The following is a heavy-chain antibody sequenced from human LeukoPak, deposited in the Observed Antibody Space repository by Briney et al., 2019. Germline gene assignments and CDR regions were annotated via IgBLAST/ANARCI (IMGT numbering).Heavy chain of an antibody. CDR3: ARSVAGTSDY. D-gene: IGHD6-19*01. Sequence: ASVKVSCTASGYTFTGYYMHWVRQAPGQGLEWMGWINPNSGGTNYAQKFQGRVATTRDTSISAAYMELSRLRSDDTAVYYCARSVAGTSDYWGQGTLVTVSS. J-gene: IGHJ4*02. CDR1: GYTFTGYY. CDR2: INPNSGGT. V-gene: IGHV1-2*02.